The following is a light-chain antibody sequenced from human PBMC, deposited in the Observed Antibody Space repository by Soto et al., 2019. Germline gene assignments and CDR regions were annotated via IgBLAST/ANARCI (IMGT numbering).Light chain of an antibody. CDR1: QSVSSSY. CDR2: GAS. J-gene: IGKJ1*01. V-gene: IGKV3-20*01. CDR3: QQYGSSPWT. Sequence: EIVSTQSPGTLSLSPGERATLSCRASQSVSSSYLAWYQQKPGQAPRLLIYGASSRATDIPDRFSGSGSGTDFTLTISRLEPEDFAVYYCQQYGSSPWTFGQGTKVEIK.